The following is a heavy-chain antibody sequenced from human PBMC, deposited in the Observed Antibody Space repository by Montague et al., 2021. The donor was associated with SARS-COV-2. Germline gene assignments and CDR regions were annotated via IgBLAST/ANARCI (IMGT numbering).Heavy chain of an antibody. D-gene: IGHD3-9*01. CDR3: AHLIRYYDIFTGIPFDY. Sequence: PALVKPTQTLTLTCTFSGFSLSTPNVGVGWIRQPPGKAPEWVAVIYSNDEKRYSPSLRNRLTITKDTAKNQVVLSLTYVDPVDTATYYCAHLIRYYDIFTGIPFDYWGQGSQVTVSS. CDR2: IYSNDEK. CDR1: GFSLSTPNVG. J-gene: IGHJ4*02. V-gene: IGHV2-5*01.